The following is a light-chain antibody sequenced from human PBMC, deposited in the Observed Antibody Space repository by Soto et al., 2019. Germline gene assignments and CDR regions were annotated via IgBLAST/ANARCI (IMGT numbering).Light chain of an antibody. CDR2: GAS. Sequence: ILLTQSPGTLSLSPGERATLSCRASQSVSRYLAWYQPKPGQAPRLLIYGASTRATGIPARFSGSGSGTEFTLTISSLQSEDFAVHYCQQYNNWPPTTFGQGTRLEIK. CDR1: QSVSRY. V-gene: IGKV3-15*01. CDR3: QQYNNWPPTT. J-gene: IGKJ5*01.